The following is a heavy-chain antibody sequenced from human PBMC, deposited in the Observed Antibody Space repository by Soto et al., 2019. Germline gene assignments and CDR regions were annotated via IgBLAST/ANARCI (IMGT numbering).Heavy chain of an antibody. CDR1: GGSISSSSYY. J-gene: IGHJ4*02. CDR2: IYYSGST. Sequence: SETLSLTCTVSGGSISSSSYYWGWIRQPPGKGLEWIGSIYYSGSTYYNPSLKSRVTISVDTSKNQFSLKLSSVTAADTAVCYCARRARDGYNAWFDYWGQGTLVTVSS. D-gene: IGHD5-12*01. V-gene: IGHV4-39*01. CDR3: ARRARDGYNAWFDY.